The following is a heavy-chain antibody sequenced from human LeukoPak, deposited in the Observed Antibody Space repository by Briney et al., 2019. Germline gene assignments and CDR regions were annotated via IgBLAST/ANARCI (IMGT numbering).Heavy chain of an antibody. CDR1: GGSISSYY. V-gene: IGHV4-4*07. D-gene: IGHD3-10*01. Sequence: PSETLSLTCTVSGGSISSYYWSWIRQPAGKGLEWIGRIYTSGSTNYNPSLKSRVTMSVDTSKNQFSLKLSSVTAADTAVYYCARSLRPPGDYYGSGSYTDPEYYFDYWGQGTLVTVSS. CDR2: IYTSGST. J-gene: IGHJ4*02. CDR3: ARSLRPPGDYYGSGSYTDPEYYFDY.